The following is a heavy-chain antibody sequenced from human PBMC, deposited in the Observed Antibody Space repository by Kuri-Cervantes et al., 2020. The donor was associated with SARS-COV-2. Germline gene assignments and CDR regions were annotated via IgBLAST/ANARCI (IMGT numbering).Heavy chain of an antibody. D-gene: IGHD5-18*01. V-gene: IGHV3-64*04. CDR1: GFTFSSYA. J-gene: IGHJ4*02. CDR2: ISSNGGST. CDR3: ARVEIGYSYGYVDY. Sequence: GESLKISCAASGFTFSSYAMHWVRQAPGKGLEYVSAISSNGGSTYYADSVKGRFTISRDNAKNSLYLQMNSLRDEDTAVYYCARVEIGYSYGYVDYWGQGTLVTVSS.